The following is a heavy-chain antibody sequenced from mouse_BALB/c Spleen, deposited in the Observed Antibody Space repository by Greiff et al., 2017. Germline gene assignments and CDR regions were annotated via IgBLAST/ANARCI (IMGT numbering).Heavy chain of an antibody. CDR3: ARSGDNYAMDY. Sequence: EVKLVESGGGLVQPGGSRTLSCAASGFTFSSFGMHWVRQAPEKGLEWVAYISSGSSTIYYADTVKGRFTISRDNPKNTLFLQMTSLRSEDTAMYYCARSGDNYAMDYWGQGTSVTVSS. D-gene: IGHD3-3*01. J-gene: IGHJ4*01. CDR1: GFTFSSFG. CDR2: ISSGSSTI. V-gene: IGHV5-17*02.